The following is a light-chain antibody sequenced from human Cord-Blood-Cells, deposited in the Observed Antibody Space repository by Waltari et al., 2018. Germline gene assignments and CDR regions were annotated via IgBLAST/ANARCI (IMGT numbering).Light chain of an antibody. J-gene: IGKJ4*01. CDR2: AAS. CDR1: QGISSY. V-gene: IGKV1-8*01. CDR3: QQYYSYPL. Sequence: AIRITQSPSSLSASTGDRVTITCRASQGISSYLAWYQQKPGKAPKLLIYAASTLQSGVPSRFSGSGSGTDFTLTISCLQSEDFATYYCQQYYSYPLFGGGTEVEIK.